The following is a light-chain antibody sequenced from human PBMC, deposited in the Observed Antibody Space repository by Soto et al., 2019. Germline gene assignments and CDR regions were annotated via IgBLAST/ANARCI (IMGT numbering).Light chain of an antibody. Sequence: EIVMAQSPATLSVSPGERATLSCRASQSVSSNLAWYQQKPGQAPRLLIYGASTRATGIPARFSGSGSGTEFTLTISSLQSEDFAAYYCQQYNNWPPGTFGPGTKLDIK. CDR2: GAS. J-gene: IGKJ3*01. CDR1: QSVSSN. CDR3: QQYNNWPPGT. V-gene: IGKV3-15*01.